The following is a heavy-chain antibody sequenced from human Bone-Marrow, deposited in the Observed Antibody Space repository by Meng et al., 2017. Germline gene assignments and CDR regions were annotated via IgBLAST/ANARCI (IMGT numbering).Heavy chain of an antibody. CDR3: TSPYYVADY. Sequence: GESLKISCAASGFTFDDYGMSGGRQAPGQGLEWVSGINWNGGSTGYADSVKGRFTISRDNSKKSLYLQKNSLRAEDTAVYYCTSPYYVADYWGQGTLVTVSS. D-gene: IGHD3-10*02. CDR2: INWNGGST. V-gene: IGHV3-20*04. J-gene: IGHJ4*02. CDR1: GFTFDDYG.